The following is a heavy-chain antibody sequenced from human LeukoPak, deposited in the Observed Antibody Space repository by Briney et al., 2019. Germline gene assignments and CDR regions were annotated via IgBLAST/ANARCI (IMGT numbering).Heavy chain of an antibody. CDR3: ARDGGNGPALDY. J-gene: IGHJ4*02. CDR2: IYYSGST. V-gene: IGHV4-59*01. CDR1: GGSISSYY. Sequence: SETLSLTCTVSGGSISSYYWSWIRQPPGKGRVWIGNIYYSGSTNYNPSLKSRVTISVDTSKNQFSLKLSSVTAADPAVYYCARDGGNGPALDYWGQGTLVTVSS. D-gene: IGHD4-23*01.